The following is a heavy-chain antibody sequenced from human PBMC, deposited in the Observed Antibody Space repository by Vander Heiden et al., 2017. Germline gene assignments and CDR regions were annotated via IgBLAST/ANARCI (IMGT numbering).Heavy chain of an antibody. Sequence: QVQLVDSGGGVVQPGRPLRLSCAASRFAFSVYAMHWVRQAPGKGPEWVSSISYDGSSKYYADSVKGRFTISRDNSNNTVYLQMNSLRGEDTSVYYCSRGADGSSSGREFDHWGQGTLVTVSS. D-gene: IGHD6-6*01. CDR2: ISYDGSSK. J-gene: IGHJ4*02. V-gene: IGHV3-30-3*01. CDR3: SRGADGSSSGREFDH. CDR1: RFAFSVYA.